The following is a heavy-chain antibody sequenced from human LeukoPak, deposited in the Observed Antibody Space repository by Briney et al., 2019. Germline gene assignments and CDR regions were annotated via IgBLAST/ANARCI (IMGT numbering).Heavy chain of an antibody. V-gene: IGHV3-53*01. CDR3: ARGGGPRYYFDY. Sequence: GGPLRLSCAASGFTVSSNYMSWVRQAPGKGLEGVSVIYSGGSTYYADSVKGRFTISRDNSKNTLYLQMNSLRAEDAAVYYCARGGGPRYYFDYWGQGTLVTVSS. CDR1: GFTVSSNY. CDR2: IYSGGST. J-gene: IGHJ4*02. D-gene: IGHD3-16*01.